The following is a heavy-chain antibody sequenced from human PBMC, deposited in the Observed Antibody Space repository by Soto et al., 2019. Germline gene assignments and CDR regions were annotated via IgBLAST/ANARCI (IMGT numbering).Heavy chain of an antibody. CDR1: GGSVNSHA. D-gene: IGHD4-17*01. CDR2: IIPMFGTP. V-gene: IGHV1-69*01. Sequence: QVQLEQSGAEVKKAGSWVKVSCKAFGGSVNSHAIGWVRQAPGQGLEWMGGIIPMFGTPTYAQRFQAGVTISADESTSTVYLDLSSLRSEDTAMYYCARSRNVAEFNDYGGNYHGFDIWGQGTMVTVSS. CDR3: ARSRNVAEFNDYGGNYHGFDI. J-gene: IGHJ3*02.